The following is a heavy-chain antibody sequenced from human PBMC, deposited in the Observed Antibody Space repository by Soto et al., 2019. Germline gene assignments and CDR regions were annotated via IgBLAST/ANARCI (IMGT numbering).Heavy chain of an antibody. CDR3: THAAGYISTWFFDS. D-gene: IGHD6-13*01. Sequence: SQTLSLTCAISGDSVSSNSAAWNWIRQSPSRGLEWLGRTYYRSKWYSDYAVSVKSRITINPDTSKNQFSLQLNSVTPEDTAVYYCTHAAGYISTWFFDSWAQGTLVTVSS. CDR1: GDSVSSNSAA. V-gene: IGHV6-1*01. CDR2: TYYRSKWYS. J-gene: IGHJ4*02.